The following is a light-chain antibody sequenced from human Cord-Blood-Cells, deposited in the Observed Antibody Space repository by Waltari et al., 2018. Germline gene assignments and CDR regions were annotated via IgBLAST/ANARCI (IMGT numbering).Light chain of an antibody. CDR1: SSDVGGYNY. CDR3: CSYAGSYTFV. CDR2: DDS. Sequence: QSALTQPRSVSGSPGPSVTITCTGTSSDVGGYNYFSWYQQHPAKAPKLMIYDDSKRPSGVPDRFSGSKYGNPASLTISGLQAEDEADYYCCSYAGSYTFVFGTGTKVTVL. V-gene: IGLV2-11*01. J-gene: IGLJ1*01.